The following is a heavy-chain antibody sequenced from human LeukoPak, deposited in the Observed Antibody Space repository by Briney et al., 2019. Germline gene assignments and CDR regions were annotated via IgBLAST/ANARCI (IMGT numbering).Heavy chain of an antibody. CDR1: GFTFSNFW. V-gene: IGHV3-7*01. J-gene: IGHJ4*02. D-gene: IGHD2-21*02. CDR3: ARVYCGGDCFRSYFDY. Sequence: QPGGSLRLSCTASGFTFSNFWMGWVRQAPGKGLEWVANIKQDETERFCLGSVKGRFTISRDNAKNTLYLQMNSLRAEDTAVYYCARVYCGGDCFRSYFDYWGQGTLVTVSS. CDR2: IKQDETER.